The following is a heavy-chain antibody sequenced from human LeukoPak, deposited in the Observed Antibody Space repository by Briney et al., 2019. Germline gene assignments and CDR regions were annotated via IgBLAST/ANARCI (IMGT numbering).Heavy chain of an antibody. J-gene: IGHJ4*02. CDR1: GGSISSGDYY. V-gene: IGHV4-30-4*08. D-gene: IGHD6-6*01. Sequence: SETLSLTCTVSGGSISSGDYYWNWIRQPPGKGLEWIGYIYNSGGTYYNPSLKSRVTISVDTSKNQFSLKLSSVTAADTAVYYCARDGGASSRNFDYWGQGTRVTVSS. CDR2: IYNSGGT. CDR3: ARDGGASSRNFDY.